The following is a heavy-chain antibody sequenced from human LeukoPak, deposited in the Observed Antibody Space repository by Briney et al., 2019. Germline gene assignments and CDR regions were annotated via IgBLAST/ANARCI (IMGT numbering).Heavy chain of an antibody. CDR1: GFTFSSYS. CDR2: ISSSSTYI. CDR3: ARGGGSGWSHDAFDI. Sequence: GGSLRLSCAASGFTFSSYSMNWVRQAPGKGPEWVSSISSSSTYIYYADSPKGRFTISRDNAKNSLYLQMNSLRAEDTAVYYCARGGGSGWSHDAFDIWGQGTMVTVSS. V-gene: IGHV3-21*01. J-gene: IGHJ3*02. D-gene: IGHD6-19*01.